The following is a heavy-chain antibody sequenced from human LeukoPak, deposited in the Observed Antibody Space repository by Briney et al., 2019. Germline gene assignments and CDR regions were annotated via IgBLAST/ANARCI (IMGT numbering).Heavy chain of an antibody. CDR1: GFTFSNYW. V-gene: IGHV3-7*01. J-gene: IGHJ5*02. CDR3: ARGEVVPAKNWFDR. D-gene: IGHD2-2*01. Sequence: PGGSLRLSCAASGFTFSNYWMSWVRQAPGKGLEWVANIKQDGSEKYYVDSVKGRFTISRDNAKNSLYLQMNSLRAEDTAVYYCARGEVVPAKNWFDRWGQGTLVTLSS. CDR2: IKQDGSEK.